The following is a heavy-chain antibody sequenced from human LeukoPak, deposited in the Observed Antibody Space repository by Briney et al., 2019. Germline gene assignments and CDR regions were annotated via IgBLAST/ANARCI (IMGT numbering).Heavy chain of an antibody. V-gene: IGHV4-4*07. CDR3: ARGGSNFDY. CDR1: GGSISSYY. J-gene: IGHJ4*02. Sequence: ASETLSPICTVSGGSISSYYWSWIRQPAGKGLEWIGRIYTSGSTNYNPSLKSRVTMSVDTSKNQLSLRLSSVTAADTAVYYCARGGSNFDYWGQGILVTVSS. CDR2: IYTSGST.